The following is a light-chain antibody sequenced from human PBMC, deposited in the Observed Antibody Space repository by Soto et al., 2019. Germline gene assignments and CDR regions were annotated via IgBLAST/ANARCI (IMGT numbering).Light chain of an antibody. CDR1: QTISSW. Sequence: DIQMTQSPSTLSGSVGESVTITCRASQTISSWLAWYQQKPGKATKLLIYKASTLKSGVPSRFSGSGSGTEFTLTISSLQPDDFATYYCQHYNSYSEAVGQGTKVDIK. CDR2: KAS. V-gene: IGKV1-5*03. CDR3: QHYNSYSEA. J-gene: IGKJ1*01.